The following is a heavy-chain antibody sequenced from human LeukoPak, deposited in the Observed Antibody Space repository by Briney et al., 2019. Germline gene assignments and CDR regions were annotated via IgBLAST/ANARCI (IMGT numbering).Heavy chain of an antibody. CDR2: ISGSGGST. D-gene: IGHD1-7*01. CDR3: AKDREGTIADYFNY. V-gene: IGHV3-23*01. CDR1: GFTFSSYA. J-gene: IGHJ4*02. Sequence: GGSLRLSCAASGFTFSSYAMSWVRQAPGKGLEWVSSISGSGGSTYYADSVKGRFTISRDNSKNTLYLQMNSLRGEDTAVYYCAKDREGTIADYFNYWGQGTLVTVSS.